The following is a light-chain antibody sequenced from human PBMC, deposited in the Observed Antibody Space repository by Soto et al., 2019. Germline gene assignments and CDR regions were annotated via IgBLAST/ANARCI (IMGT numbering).Light chain of an antibody. Sequence: QSALTQPRSVSGSPGQSVTLSCTGTSSDVGGYNYVSWYQQHPGKAPKLMIYDVSKRPSGVPDRFSGSKSGNTASLTISGLQAEDEADYYGCSYAGSFYVFGTGTKVTVL. V-gene: IGLV2-11*01. CDR2: DVS. J-gene: IGLJ1*01. CDR3: CSYAGSFYV. CDR1: SSDVGGYNY.